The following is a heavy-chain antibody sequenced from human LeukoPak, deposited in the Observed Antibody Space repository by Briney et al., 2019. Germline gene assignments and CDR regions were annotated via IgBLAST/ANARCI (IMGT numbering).Heavy chain of an antibody. CDR3: ARVPYCSSTSCYYEAGNWFDP. CDR1: GGSISSHY. CDR2: IYYSGST. V-gene: IGHV4-59*11. D-gene: IGHD2-2*01. J-gene: IGHJ5*02. Sequence: PSETLSLTCTVSGGSISSHYWSWLRQPPGKGLEWIGYIYYSGSTNYNPSLKSRVTISVDTSKNQFSLKLSSVTAADTAVYYCARVPYCSSTSCYYEAGNWFDPWGQGTLVTVSS.